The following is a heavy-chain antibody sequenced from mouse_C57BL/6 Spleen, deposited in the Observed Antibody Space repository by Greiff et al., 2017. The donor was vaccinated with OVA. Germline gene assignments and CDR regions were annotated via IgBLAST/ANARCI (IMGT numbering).Heavy chain of an antibody. CDR2: IRLKSDNYAT. CDR3: TRTEYYFDY. J-gene: IGHJ2*01. Sequence: EVHLVESGGGLVQPGGSMKLSCVASGFTFSNYWMNWVRQSPEKGLEWVAQIRLKSDNYATHYAESVKGRFTISRDDSKSSVYLQMNNLRAEDTGIYYCTRTEYYFDYWGQGTTLTVSS. D-gene: IGHD4-1*01. V-gene: IGHV6-3*01. CDR1: GFTFSNYW.